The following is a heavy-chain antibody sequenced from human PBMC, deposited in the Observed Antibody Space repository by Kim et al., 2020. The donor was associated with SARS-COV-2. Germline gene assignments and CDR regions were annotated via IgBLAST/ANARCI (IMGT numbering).Heavy chain of an antibody. D-gene: IGHD2-15*01. V-gene: IGHV2-70*11. J-gene: IGHJ4*02. Sequence: SGPTLVNPTETLTLTCTFSGFSLPTGGMCVSWIRQPPGKALEWLARIDWDDEEKYSGSLRTRLTISKDTSKAQVVLTMTNMDPVDTATYYCARIRGSGGACYHYPLDYWGQGILVTVSS. CDR3: ARIRGSGGACYHYPLDY. CDR2: IDWDDEE. CDR1: GFSLPTGGMC.